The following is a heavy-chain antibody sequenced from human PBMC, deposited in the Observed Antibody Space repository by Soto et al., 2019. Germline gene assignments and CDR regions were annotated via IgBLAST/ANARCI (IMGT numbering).Heavy chain of an antibody. V-gene: IGHV4-30-4*01. CDR1: GGSISSGDYY. J-gene: IGHJ4*02. D-gene: IGHD5-18*01. CDR3: ARELTGYRFGPGEVY. Sequence: QVQLQESGPGLVKPSQTLSLTCTVSGGSISSGDYYWNWIHQPPGKGLEWIGYIYFSGTTYYNPSLKSRVIISLDTSKNQFSLKLSSVTAADTAVYYCARELTGYRFGPGEVYWGQGTLVTVSS. CDR2: IYFSGTT.